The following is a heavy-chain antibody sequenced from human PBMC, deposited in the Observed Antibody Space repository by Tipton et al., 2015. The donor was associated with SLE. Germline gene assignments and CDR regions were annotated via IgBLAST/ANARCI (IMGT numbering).Heavy chain of an antibody. V-gene: IGHV4-59*11. CDR2: INYSGST. CDR3: ARAPLPGVAAAGTIEYFDY. CDR1: GGSIGSHY. J-gene: IGHJ4*02. Sequence: TLSLTCTVSGGSIGSHYWSWIRQSPGKGLEWIGYINYSGSTSYNPSLESRVTMSVDTSKNHFSPKLNSVTAADTAVYFCARAPLPGVAAAGTIEYFDYWGQGTLVTVSS. D-gene: IGHD6-13*01.